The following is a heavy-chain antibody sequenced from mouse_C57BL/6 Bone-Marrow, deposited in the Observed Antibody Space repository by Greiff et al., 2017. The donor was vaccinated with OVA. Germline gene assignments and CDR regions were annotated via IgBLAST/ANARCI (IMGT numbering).Heavy chain of an antibody. Sequence: EVPRVESGGGLVKPGGSLKLSCAASGFTFSSYAMSWVRQTPEKRLEWVATISDGGSYTYYPDNVKGRFTISRDNAKNNLYLQMSHLKSEDTAMYYCQDYGSDCYFDVWGTGTTVTVSS. J-gene: IGHJ1*03. CDR3: QDYGSDCYFDV. D-gene: IGHD1-1*01. CDR2: ISDGGSYT. CDR1: GFTFSSYA. V-gene: IGHV5-4*01.